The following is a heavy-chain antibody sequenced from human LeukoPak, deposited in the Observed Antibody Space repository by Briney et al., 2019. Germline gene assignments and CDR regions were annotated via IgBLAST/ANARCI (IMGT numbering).Heavy chain of an antibody. CDR3: ASDSSVLIKGAY. CDR1: GFTVTNYY. Sequence: GGSLRLSCAASGFTVTNYYMSWVRQAPGKGLEWVANIKQDGREKYYVDSVKGRFTISRDNAKNLLYLQMNSLRAEDTAVYYCASDSSVLIKGAYWGQGTLVTVSS. D-gene: IGHD6-19*01. V-gene: IGHV3-7*01. J-gene: IGHJ4*02. CDR2: IKQDGREK.